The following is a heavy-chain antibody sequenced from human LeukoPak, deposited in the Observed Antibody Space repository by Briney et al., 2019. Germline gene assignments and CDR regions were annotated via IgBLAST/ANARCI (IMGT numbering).Heavy chain of an antibody. CDR2: IKHGGGGK. J-gene: IGHJ4*02. Sequence: GGSLILSCAASGFTFITYWMIWVRQAPGKGLEWVANIKHGGGGKSFVDSLKGRFSISRDNTTNTPYRQMNSLRAEDAPAYYCVRDFRFLADYWGQGTLVTVSS. D-gene: IGHD3-3*01. V-gene: IGHV3-7*01. CDR1: GFTFITYW. CDR3: VRDFRFLADY.